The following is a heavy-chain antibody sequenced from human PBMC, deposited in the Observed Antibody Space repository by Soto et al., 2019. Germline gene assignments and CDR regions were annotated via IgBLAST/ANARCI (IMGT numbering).Heavy chain of an antibody. Sequence: PGGSLRLSCAASGFTFSDYYMSWIRQAPGKGLEWVSYISSSSSYTKYADSVKGRFTISRDNAKNSLYLQMNSLRAEDTAVYYCARVLNYITIFGPENWFDTWGQGTLVTVSS. CDR1: GFTFSDYY. J-gene: IGHJ5*02. V-gene: IGHV3-11*06. CDR3: ARVLNYITIFGPENWFDT. D-gene: IGHD3-9*01. CDR2: ISSSSSYT.